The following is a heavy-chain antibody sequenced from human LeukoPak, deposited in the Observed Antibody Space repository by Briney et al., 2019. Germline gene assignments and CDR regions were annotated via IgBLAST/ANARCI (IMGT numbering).Heavy chain of an antibody. CDR3: AKGNYYDSSGYYYFDY. Sequence: PGGSLRLSCAASGFTFSSYAMSWVRQAPGKGLEWVSAISGSGGSTYYADSVKGRFTISRDNSKNTLYVQMNSLRAEDTAVYYCAKGNYYDSSGYYYFDYWCQGTLVTVSS. J-gene: IGHJ4*02. V-gene: IGHV3-23*01. CDR2: ISGSGGST. CDR1: GFTFSSYA. D-gene: IGHD3-22*01.